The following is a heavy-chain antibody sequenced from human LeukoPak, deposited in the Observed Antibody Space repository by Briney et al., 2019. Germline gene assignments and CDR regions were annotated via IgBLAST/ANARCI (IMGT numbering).Heavy chain of an antibody. V-gene: IGHV4-34*01. CDR2: VNHGGST. Sequence: SETLSLTCAVYGESFSGYYWSWIRQPPGKGLEWIGEVNHGGSTNYNPSLKSRVTISVDRSKNQFSLKLSSVTAADTAVYYCARGNQWLAWGQGTLVTVSS. CDR1: GESFSGYY. J-gene: IGHJ4*02. CDR3: ARGNQWLA. D-gene: IGHD6-19*01.